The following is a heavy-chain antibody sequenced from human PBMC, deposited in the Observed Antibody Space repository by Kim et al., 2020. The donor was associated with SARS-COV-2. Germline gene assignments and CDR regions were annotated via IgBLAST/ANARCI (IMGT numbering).Heavy chain of an antibody. V-gene: IGHV3-74*01. D-gene: IGHD2-8*01. CDR3: ARGRPYCTNGVCYMAPGYFDD. CDR2: INRDGSST. CDR1: GFTFSSYW. Sequence: GGSLRLSCAASGFTFSSYWMHWVRQAPGKGLVWVSRINRDGSSTSYADSVKGRFTISRDNAKNTLYLQMNSLRAEDTAVYYCARGRPYCTNGVCYMAPGYFDDWGQGTLVTVSS. J-gene: IGHJ4*02.